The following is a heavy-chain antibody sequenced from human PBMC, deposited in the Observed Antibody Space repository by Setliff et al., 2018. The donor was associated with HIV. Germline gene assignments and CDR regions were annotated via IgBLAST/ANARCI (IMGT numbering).Heavy chain of an antibody. CDR3: ARTLGYCSGGSCYLDY. CDR2: IIPLFGTA. Sequence: SVKVSCKASGYTFTNYGINWVRQAPGQGLEWVGGIIPLFGTANYAQKFQGRVTITADESTSTVYMELTRLRSEDTAVYYCARTLGYCSGGSCYLDYWGQGTLVTVSS. D-gene: IGHD2-15*01. V-gene: IGHV1-69*13. CDR1: GYTFTNYG. J-gene: IGHJ4*02.